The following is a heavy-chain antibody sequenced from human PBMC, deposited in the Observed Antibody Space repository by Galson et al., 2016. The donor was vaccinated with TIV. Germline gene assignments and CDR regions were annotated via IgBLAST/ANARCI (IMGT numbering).Heavy chain of an antibody. D-gene: IGHD1-26*01. CDR1: GFAVSSYE. CDR2: IGRGANFR. CDR3: ARDGGNAWEYDC. V-gene: IGHV3-48*03. J-gene: IGHJ4*02. Sequence: LRLSCAASGFAVSSYELNWVRQAPGKGLEWLSYIGRGANFRDYSDSVKGRFTVSEDNAKNSLYLQMSSLRAEDTGVYYCARDGGNAWEYDCWGQGTLVTVSP.